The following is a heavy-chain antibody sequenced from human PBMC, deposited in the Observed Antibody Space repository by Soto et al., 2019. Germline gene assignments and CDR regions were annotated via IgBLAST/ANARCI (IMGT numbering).Heavy chain of an antibody. CDR3: ASKYSSSSHYTYYYGMDV. J-gene: IGHJ6*02. D-gene: IGHD6-6*01. CDR2: ISYDGSNK. Sequence: PGGSLRLSCAASGFTFSSYGMHWVRQAPGKGLEWVAVISYDGSNKYYADSVKGRFTISRDNSKNTLYLQMDSLRAEDTAVYYCASKYSSSSHYTYYYGMDVWGQGTTVTVSS. CDR1: GFTFSSYG. V-gene: IGHV3-30*03.